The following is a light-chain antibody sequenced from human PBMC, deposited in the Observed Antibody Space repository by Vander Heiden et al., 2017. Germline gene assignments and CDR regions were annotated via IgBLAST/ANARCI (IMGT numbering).Light chain of an antibody. CDR2: YAS. V-gene: IGKV1-33*01. J-gene: IGKJ5*01. CDR1: PDIRNC. Sequence: DIQMTQSSSYLSASAGDRVTTTCLSSPDIRNCLTWYQQKPGKAPKLLIYYASTLETGVPSRFSGSGSGTDFTFTISSLQPEDIATYYCQQYYNLPPTFGRGTRLEIK. CDR3: QQYYNLPPT.